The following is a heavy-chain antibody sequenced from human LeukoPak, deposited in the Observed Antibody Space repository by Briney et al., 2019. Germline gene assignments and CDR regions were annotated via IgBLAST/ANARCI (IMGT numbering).Heavy chain of an antibody. CDR1: GFTFSSYA. Sequence: PGGSLRLSCAAFGFTFSSYAMSWVRQAPGKGLEWVSAISGSGGSTYYADSVKGRFTISRDNSKNTLYLQMNSLRAEDTAVYYCAKGKRDYYYMDVWGKGTTVTVSS. V-gene: IGHV3-23*01. CDR3: AKGKRDYYYMDV. J-gene: IGHJ6*03. CDR2: ISGSGGST.